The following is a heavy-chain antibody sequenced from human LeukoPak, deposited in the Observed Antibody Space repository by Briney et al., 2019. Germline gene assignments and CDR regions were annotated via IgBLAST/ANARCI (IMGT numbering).Heavy chain of an antibody. CDR3: ARERYCSSTSCYDCYYYGMDV. CDR2: INHSGST. V-gene: IGHV4-34*01. J-gene: IGHJ6*02. D-gene: IGHD2-2*01. CDR1: GGSFSGYY. Sequence: KPSETLSLTCAVYGGSFSGYYWSWIRQPPGKGLEWIGEINHSGSTNYNPSLKSRVTISVDTSKNQFSLKLSSVTAADTAVYYCARERYCSSTSCYDCYYYGMDVWGQGTTVTVSS.